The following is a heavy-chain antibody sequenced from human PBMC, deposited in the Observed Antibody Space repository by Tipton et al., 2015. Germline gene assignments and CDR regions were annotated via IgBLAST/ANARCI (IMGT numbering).Heavy chain of an antibody. CDR1: GFAFSNYA. CDR2: IGASGDHT. V-gene: IGHV3-23*01. Sequence: SLRLSCAASGFAFSNYAMAWVRQAPGKGLEWVSGIGASGDHTYYADSVKVRFAISRDNSKNTLHLHMSSLRADDTAVYYCACQDYDSLTRDYQTVDYWGQGTLVTVSP. D-gene: IGHD3-9*01. J-gene: IGHJ4*02. CDR3: ACQDYDSLTRDYQTVDY.